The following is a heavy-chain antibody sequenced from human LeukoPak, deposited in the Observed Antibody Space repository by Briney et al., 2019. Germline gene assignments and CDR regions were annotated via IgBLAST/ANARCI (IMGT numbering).Heavy chain of an antibody. Sequence: GGSLRLSCEASGFSFSNSWTSRLRQAPGKGLEWVAHINEGGSVKYYVDSVKGRFTISRDNVESSLSLQMNSLRVEDTAVYYCAIWFGDVNYWGQGTLVTVSS. CDR2: INEGGSVK. CDR1: GFSFSNSW. CDR3: AIWFGDVNY. V-gene: IGHV3-7*01. D-gene: IGHD3-10*01. J-gene: IGHJ4*02.